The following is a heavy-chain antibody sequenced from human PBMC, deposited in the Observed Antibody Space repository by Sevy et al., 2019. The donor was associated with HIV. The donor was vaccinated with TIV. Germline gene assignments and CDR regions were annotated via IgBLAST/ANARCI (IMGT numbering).Heavy chain of an antibody. CDR2: IFYTGST. D-gene: IGHD2-2*01. Sequence: SETLSLTCTVSGDSINNYYLTWIRQPPGKGLEYIGYIFYTGSTNYNPSLKSRVTISVDTSKNQFSLRLNSVTAAHTAVYYCARERRDVNHQYIDYWGQGTLVTVSS. CDR3: ARERRDVNHQYIDY. CDR1: GDSINNYY. V-gene: IGHV4-59*13. J-gene: IGHJ4*02.